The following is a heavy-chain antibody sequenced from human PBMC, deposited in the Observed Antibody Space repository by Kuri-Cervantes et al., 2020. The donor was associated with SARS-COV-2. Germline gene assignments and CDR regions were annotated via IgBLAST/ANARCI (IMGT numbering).Heavy chain of an antibody. Sequence: ASVKVSCKVSGYTLTGLSIHWVRQAPGKGLEWMGGFDPEDGETMPAQRFQGRVTMTEDKSIETAYMELSNLRSEDTAMYYCATNGGSGANYFLVGAFDIWGQGTMVTVSS. D-gene: IGHD1-26*01. CDR1: GYTLTGLS. CDR3: ATNGGSGANYFLVGAFDI. V-gene: IGHV1-24*01. J-gene: IGHJ3*02. CDR2: FDPEDGET.